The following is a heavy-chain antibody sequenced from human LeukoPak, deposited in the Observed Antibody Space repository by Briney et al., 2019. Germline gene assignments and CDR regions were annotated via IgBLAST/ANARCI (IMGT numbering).Heavy chain of an antibody. Sequence: ASVKVSSKASGYTFTSYDINWVRQATGQGLEWMGWMNPNSGNTGYAQKFQGRVTMTRNTSISTAYMELSSLRSEDTAVYYCARRAMITFGGVMLQYWGQGTLVTVSS. CDR1: GYTFTSYD. D-gene: IGHD3-16*01. J-gene: IGHJ4*02. V-gene: IGHV1-8*01. CDR3: ARRAMITFGGVMLQY. CDR2: MNPNSGNT.